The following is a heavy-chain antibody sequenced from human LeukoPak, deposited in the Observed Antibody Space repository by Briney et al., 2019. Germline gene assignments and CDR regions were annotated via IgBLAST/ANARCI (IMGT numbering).Heavy chain of an antibody. Sequence: GGSMRLSCAASGFTFSSYAMSWVRQAPGKGLEWVSAISGSGGSTYYADSVKGRFTISRDNSKNTLYLQMNSLRAEDTAVYYCAKVVDFQGYFDYWGQGTLATVSS. CDR2: ISGSGGST. V-gene: IGHV3-23*01. J-gene: IGHJ4*02. CDR3: AKVVDFQGYFDY. D-gene: IGHD3-3*01. CDR1: GFTFSSYA.